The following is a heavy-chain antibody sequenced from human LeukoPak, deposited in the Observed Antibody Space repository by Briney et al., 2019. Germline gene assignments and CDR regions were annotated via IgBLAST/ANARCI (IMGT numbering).Heavy chain of an antibody. J-gene: IGHJ6*03. V-gene: IGHV1-69*05. Sequence: SVKVSCKASGGTFSSYAISWVRQAPGQGLEWMGGIIPIFGTANYAQKFQGRVTITTDESTSTAYMELSSLRSEDTAVYYCARNYYDSSGYPGGYYYYYMDVWGKGTTVTVSS. D-gene: IGHD3-22*01. CDR1: GGTFSSYA. CDR2: IIPIFGTA. CDR3: ARNYYDSSGYPGGYYYYYMDV.